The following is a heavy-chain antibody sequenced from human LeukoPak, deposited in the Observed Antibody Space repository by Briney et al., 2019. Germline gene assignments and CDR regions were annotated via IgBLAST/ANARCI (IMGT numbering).Heavy chain of an antibody. J-gene: IGHJ4*02. CDR3: ARYSYDFWSGYYRYYFDY. D-gene: IGHD3-3*01. V-gene: IGHV4-59*08. CDR2: IYYSGST. Sequence: PSETLSLTCTVSGGSISSYYWSWIRQPPGKGLEWIGYIYYSGSTNYNPSLKSRVTISVDTSKNQFSLKLSSVTAADTAAYYCARYSYDFWSGYYRYYFDYWGQGTLVTVSS. CDR1: GGSISSYY.